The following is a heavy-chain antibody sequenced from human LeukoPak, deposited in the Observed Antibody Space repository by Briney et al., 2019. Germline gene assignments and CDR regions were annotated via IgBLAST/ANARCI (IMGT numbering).Heavy chain of an antibody. CDR2: INPNSGGT. D-gene: IGHD3-10*01. J-gene: IGHJ4*02. CDR1: GYTFTGYY. CDR3: ARDFTRSSFDY. V-gene: IGHV1-2*02. Sequence: VASVKVSCKASGYTFTGYYMHWVRQAPGQGLEWMGWINPNSGGTNYAQKFQGRVTMTRDTSTSTVYMELSSLRSEDTAVYYCARDFTRSSFDYWGQGTLVTVSS.